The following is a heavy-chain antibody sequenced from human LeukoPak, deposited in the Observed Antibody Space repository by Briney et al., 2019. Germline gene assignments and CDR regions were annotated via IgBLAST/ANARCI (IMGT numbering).Heavy chain of an antibody. D-gene: IGHD6-6*01. Sequence: SQTLSLTCAVYGGSFSGYYWSWIRQPPGKGLEWIGEINHSGSTNYNPSLKSRVTISVDTSKNQFSLKLSSVTAADTAVYSCARSTLGSYSSSSYFDHWGQGTLVTVSS. CDR3: ARSTLGSYSSSSYFDH. CDR2: INHSGST. J-gene: IGHJ4*02. V-gene: IGHV4-34*01. CDR1: GGSFSGYY.